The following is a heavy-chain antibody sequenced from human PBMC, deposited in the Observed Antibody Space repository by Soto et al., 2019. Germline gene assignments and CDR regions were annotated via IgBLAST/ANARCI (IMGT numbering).Heavy chain of an antibody. CDR3: ATSTVQNY. CDR1: GFIFSNYW. Sequence: GESLKISCAASGFIFSNYWMHWVRQAPGKGLVWVSRINSDGSSTTYADSVKGRFTISRDNAKNTLYLQMNSLRAEDTAVYYCATSTVQNYWGQGTLVTVSS. V-gene: IGHV3-74*01. CDR2: INSDGSST. D-gene: IGHD4-17*01. J-gene: IGHJ4*02.